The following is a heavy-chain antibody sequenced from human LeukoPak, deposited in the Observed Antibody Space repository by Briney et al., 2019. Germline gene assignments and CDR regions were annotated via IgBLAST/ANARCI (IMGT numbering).Heavy chain of an antibody. Sequence: GGSLRLSCAASGFTLSSYAMSWVRQAPGKGLEWVSASSGSGGSTYYADSVKGRFTISRDNAKNSLYLQMNSLRAEDTAVYYCARDRQWLVGGYYYYYYGMDVWGQGTTVTVSS. D-gene: IGHD6-19*01. J-gene: IGHJ6*02. CDR2: SSGSGGST. CDR3: ARDRQWLVGGYYYYYYGMDV. CDR1: GFTLSSYA. V-gene: IGHV3-23*01.